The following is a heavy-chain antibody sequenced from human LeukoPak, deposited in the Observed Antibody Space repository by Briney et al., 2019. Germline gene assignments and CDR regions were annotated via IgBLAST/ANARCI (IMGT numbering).Heavy chain of an antibody. V-gene: IGHV3-33*01. CDR1: GFTFSTYG. CDR3: ARDYGGNHGVDY. D-gene: IGHD4-23*01. J-gene: IGHJ4*02. Sequence: GGSLRLSCAASGFTFSTYGMHWVRQAPGKGLEWVAVIWYDGSNRYYIDSVKGRFTISRDNSKNTLYLQVNSLRAEDTAVYYCARDYGGNHGVDYWGQGTLVTVSS. CDR2: IWYDGSNR.